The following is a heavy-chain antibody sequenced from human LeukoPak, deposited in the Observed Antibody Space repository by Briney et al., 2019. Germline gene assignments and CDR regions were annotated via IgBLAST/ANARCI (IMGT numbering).Heavy chain of an antibody. J-gene: IGHJ4*02. CDR1: GGSIRSYY. V-gene: IGHV4-59*01. Sequence: SETLSLTCTVSGGSIRSYYWSWIRQPPRQGREGIGYIYYSRSTHSNPSLQSRVTISVDTSKTQFSPKLSCVTAADTAVYYCARGRITMVLGVISCYFVYWGQGTLVSVSS. D-gene: IGHD3-10*01. CDR2: IYYSRST. CDR3: ARGRITMVLGVISCYFVY.